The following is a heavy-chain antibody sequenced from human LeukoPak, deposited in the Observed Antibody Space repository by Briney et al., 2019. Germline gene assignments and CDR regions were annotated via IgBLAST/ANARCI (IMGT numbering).Heavy chain of an antibody. J-gene: IGHJ4*02. D-gene: IGHD1-26*01. CDR1: GGSSSSYY. CDR2: IYYSGST. Sequence: SETLSRTSTGSGGSSSSYYWSWIAQPPGKGLEWTGYIYYSGSTNYNPSLKSRVPISVDTSKNQFSLKLSSVTAADTAVYYCARDRSPVGANHYFDYWAREPWSPSPQ. CDR3: ARDRSPVGANHYFDY. V-gene: IGHV4-59*01.